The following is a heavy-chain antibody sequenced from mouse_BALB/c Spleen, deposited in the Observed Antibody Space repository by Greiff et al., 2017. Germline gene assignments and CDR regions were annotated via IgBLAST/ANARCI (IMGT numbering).Heavy chain of an antibody. J-gene: IGHJ4*01. CDR2: INPGSGGT. CDR1: GYAFTNYL. V-gene: IGHV1-54*01. CDR3: ARWGDYHYAMDY. Sequence: VQLQQSGAELVRPGTSVKVSCKASGYAFTNYLIEWVKQRPGQGLEWIGVINPGSGGTNYNEKFKGKATLTADKSSSTAYMQLSSLTSDDSAVYFCARWGDYHYAMDYWGQGTSVTVSS. D-gene: IGHD2-4*01.